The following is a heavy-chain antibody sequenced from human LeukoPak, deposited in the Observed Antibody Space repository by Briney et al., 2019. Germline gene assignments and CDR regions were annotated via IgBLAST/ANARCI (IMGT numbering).Heavy chain of an antibody. J-gene: IGHJ4*02. CDR3: AKCGYYDFWSGFVAYYFDY. D-gene: IGHD3-3*01. CDR2: IRYDGSNK. Sequence: GGSLRLSCAASGFTFSSYGMHWVRQAPGKRLEWVAFIRYDGSNKYYADSVKGRFTISRDNSKNTLYLQMNSLRAEDTAVYYCAKCGYYDFWSGFVAYYFDYWGQGTLVTVSS. CDR1: GFTFSSYG. V-gene: IGHV3-30*02.